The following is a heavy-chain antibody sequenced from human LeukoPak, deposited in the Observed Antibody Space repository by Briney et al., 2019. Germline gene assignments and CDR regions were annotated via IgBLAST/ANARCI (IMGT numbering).Heavy chain of an antibody. J-gene: IGHJ4*02. D-gene: IGHD1-1*01. V-gene: IGHV3-7*01. CDR2: IKQDGSEQ. CDR1: GFTFSKYW. CDR3: ARSTAGLDY. Sequence: GGSLRLSCAASGFTFSKYWMSWVRQAPGKGLEWVGNIKQDGSEQYYVDSTRGRFTISRDNAKNSLYLQMSSLRAEDTAVYYCARSTAGLDYWGQGTLVTVSS.